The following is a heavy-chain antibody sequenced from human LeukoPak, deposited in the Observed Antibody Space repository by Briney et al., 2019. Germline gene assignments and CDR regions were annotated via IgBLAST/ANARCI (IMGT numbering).Heavy chain of an antibody. CDR3: ATENSTPPRVRYYGMDV. D-gene: IGHD6-13*01. CDR1: GGTFSSYA. Sequence: ASVKVSCKASGGTFSSYAISWVRQAPGQGLEWMGGIIPIFGTANYAQKFQGRVTISADESTSTAYMELSSLRSEDTAVYYCATENSTPPRVRYYGMDVWGQGTTVTVSS. CDR2: IIPIFGTA. J-gene: IGHJ6*02. V-gene: IGHV1-69*13.